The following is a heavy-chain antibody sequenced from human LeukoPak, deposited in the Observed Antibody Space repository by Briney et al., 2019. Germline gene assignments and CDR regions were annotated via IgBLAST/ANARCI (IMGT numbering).Heavy chain of an antibody. Sequence: GGPLRLSCAASGFTFSDYYMTWIRQAPGMGLEWVSYISSRGDTMSYADSVKGRFTVSRDNAKNSLYLQMNSLRAEDTAVYFCARKQGSYIDYWGQGTLLTVSS. CDR3: ARKQGSYIDY. J-gene: IGHJ4*02. CDR1: GFTFSDYY. V-gene: IGHV3-11*01. CDR2: ISSRGDTM.